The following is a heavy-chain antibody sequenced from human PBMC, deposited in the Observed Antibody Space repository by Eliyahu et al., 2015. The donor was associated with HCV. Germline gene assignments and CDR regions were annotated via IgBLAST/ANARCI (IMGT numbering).Heavy chain of an antibody. Sequence: QVQLVESGGGVVQPGGSLRLSCAASGFTFSSYGMHWVRQAPGKGLEWVAFIRYDGSNKYYADSVKGRFTISRDNSKNTLYLQMNSLRAEDTAVYYCAKDLIPEYFDYWGQGTLVTVSS. CDR1: GFTFSSYG. V-gene: IGHV3-30*02. J-gene: IGHJ4*02. CDR2: IRYDGSNK. CDR3: AKDLIPEYFDY.